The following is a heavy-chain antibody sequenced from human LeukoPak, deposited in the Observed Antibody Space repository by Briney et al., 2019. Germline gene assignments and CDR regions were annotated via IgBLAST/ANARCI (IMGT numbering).Heavy chain of an antibody. CDR3: GRLDCSGGSSYMDY. J-gene: IGHJ4*02. CDR2: INHSGST. D-gene: IGHD2-15*01. V-gene: IGHV4-34*01. Sequence: SETLSLTXAVYGGSFSGYYWSWTRQPPGQGLEWVGEINHSGSTNYNPSLESGVTITVDTSRNKFSLMLITVTAAETAEFYLGRLDCSGGSSYMDYWRQGTLVTVSS. CDR1: GGSFSGYY.